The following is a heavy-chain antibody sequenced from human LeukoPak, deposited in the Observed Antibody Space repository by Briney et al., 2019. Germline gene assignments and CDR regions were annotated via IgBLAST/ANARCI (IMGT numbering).Heavy chain of an antibody. V-gene: IGHV3-30*01. CDR2: ISYDGSNK. CDR1: GFTFSSYA. J-gene: IGHJ5*02. Sequence: GGSLRLSCAASGFTFSSYAMHWVRQAPGKGLEWVAVISYDGSNKYYADSVKGRFTISRDNSKNTLYLQMNSLRAEDTAVYYCARPRGQQLVHTAWFDPWGQGTLVNVSS. CDR3: ARPRGQQLVHTAWFDP. D-gene: IGHD6-13*01.